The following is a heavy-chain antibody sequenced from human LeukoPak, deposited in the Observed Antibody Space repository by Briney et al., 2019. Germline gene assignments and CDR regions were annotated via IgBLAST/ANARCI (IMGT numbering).Heavy chain of an antibody. D-gene: IGHD3-10*01. CDR2: IYYSGST. V-gene: IGHV4-31*03. CDR1: GGSISSGGYY. CDR3: ARGGSIDY. Sequence: PSQTLSLTCTVSGGSISSGGYYWSWIRQHPGTGLEWIGYIYYSGSTYYNPSLKSRVAISVDTSKNQFSLKLSSVTAADTAVCYCARGGSIDYWGQGTLVTVSS. J-gene: IGHJ4*02.